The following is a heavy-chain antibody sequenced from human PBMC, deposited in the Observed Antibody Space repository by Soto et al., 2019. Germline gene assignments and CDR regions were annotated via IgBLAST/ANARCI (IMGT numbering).Heavy chain of an antibody. Sequence: PSETLSLTCTVSGGSISSSSYYWGWIRQPPGKGLEWIGSIYYSGSTYYNPSLKSRVTISVDTSKNQFSLKLSSVTAADTAVYYCARLAMVRGVGDYWGQGTLVTVSS. D-gene: IGHD3-10*01. J-gene: IGHJ4*02. CDR2: IYYSGST. CDR1: GGSISSSSYY. V-gene: IGHV4-39*01. CDR3: ARLAMVRGVGDY.